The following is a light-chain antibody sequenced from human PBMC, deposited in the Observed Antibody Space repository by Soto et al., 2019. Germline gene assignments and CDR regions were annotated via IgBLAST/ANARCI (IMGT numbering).Light chain of an antibody. V-gene: IGKV4-1*01. CDR3: QQYYSTPVT. CDR2: WAS. J-gene: IGKJ4*01. CDR1: QTSLYSSNNKNY. Sequence: DIVMTQSPDSLAVSLGERATINCKSSQTSLYSSNNKNYLTWYQQKPGQPPKPLIYWASTRESGVPDRFSDSGSGTDFTLTISSLQAEDVAVYYCQQYYSTPVTFGGGTKVEIK.